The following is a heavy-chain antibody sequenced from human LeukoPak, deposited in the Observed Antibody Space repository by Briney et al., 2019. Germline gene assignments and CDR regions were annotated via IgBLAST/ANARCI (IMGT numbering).Heavy chain of an antibody. J-gene: IGHJ5*02. CDR1: GYTFTSYY. V-gene: IGHV1-46*01. CDR3: ARGRSVRGVPLVVPAAIIWFDP. Sequence: ASVKVSCKASGYTFTSYYMHWVRQAPGQGLEWMGIINPSGGSTSYAQKFQGRVTISVDTSKNQFSLKLSSVTAADTAVYYCARGRSVRGVPLVVPAAIIWFDPWGQGTLVTVSS. D-gene: IGHD2-2*01. CDR2: INPSGGST.